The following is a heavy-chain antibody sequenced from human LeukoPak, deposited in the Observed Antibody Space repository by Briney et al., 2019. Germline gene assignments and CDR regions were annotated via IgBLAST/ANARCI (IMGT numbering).Heavy chain of an antibody. J-gene: IGHJ5*02. Sequence: PSETLSLTCTVSGGSISSSTYYWGWIRQPPGKGLEWIGSIYYSGSTYYNPSLKSRVTISVDTSKNQFSLKLSSVTAADTAVYYCARDFQSNTYYYGSGSYLYNWFDPWGQGTLVTVSS. V-gene: IGHV4-39*07. CDR1: GGSISSSTYY. CDR3: ARDFQSNTYYYGSGSYLYNWFDP. CDR2: IYYSGST. D-gene: IGHD3-10*01.